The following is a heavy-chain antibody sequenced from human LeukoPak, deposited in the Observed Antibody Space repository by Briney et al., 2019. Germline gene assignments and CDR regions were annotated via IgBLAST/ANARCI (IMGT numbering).Heavy chain of an antibody. J-gene: IGHJ3*02. Sequence: SETLSLTCTVSGGSISSGDYYWSWIRQPPGKGLEWIAYISHSGGTYYNPSLKSRATISLDTSWNQFSLKLSSVTTADTAVYYCTRSTNLEAFDIWGQGTMVTVSS. CDR3: TRSTNLEAFDI. CDR1: GGSISSGDYY. CDR2: ISHSGGT. D-gene: IGHD2-8*01. V-gene: IGHV4-30-4*02.